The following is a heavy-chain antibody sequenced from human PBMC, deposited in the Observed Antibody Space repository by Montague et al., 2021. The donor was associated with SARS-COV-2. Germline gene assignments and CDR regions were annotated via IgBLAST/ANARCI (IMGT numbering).Heavy chain of an antibody. D-gene: IGHD5-18*01. Sequence: NDYAVSVKSRITINPDTSKNQFSLQLNSVTPEDTAVYYCARGFNTAMVKFDYWCQGTLVTVSS. V-gene: IGHV6-1*01. J-gene: IGHJ4*02. CDR2: N. CDR3: ARGFNTAMVKFDY.